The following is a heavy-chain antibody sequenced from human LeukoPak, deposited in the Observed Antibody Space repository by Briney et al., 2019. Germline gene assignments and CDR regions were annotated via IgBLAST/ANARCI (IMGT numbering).Heavy chain of an antibody. Sequence: GESLKISCKGSGYSFTTYWVGWVRQMPGKGLEWMGIIYPGDSNTRYSPSFQGQVTISADKSISTAYLQWSSLKASDTAMYYCARLSGGYYDSSGYYQSNQNFDYWGQGTLVTVSS. V-gene: IGHV5-51*01. J-gene: IGHJ4*02. D-gene: IGHD3-22*01. CDR1: GYSFTTYW. CDR2: IYPGDSNT. CDR3: ARLSGGYYDSSGYYQSNQNFDY.